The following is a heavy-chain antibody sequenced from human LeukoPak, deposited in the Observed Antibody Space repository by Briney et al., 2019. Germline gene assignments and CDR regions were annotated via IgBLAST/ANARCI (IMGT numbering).Heavy chain of an antibody. J-gene: IGHJ4*02. CDR1: GDSISTYY. V-gene: IGHV4-59*08. Sequence: SETLSLTCTVSGDSISTYYWSWIRKPPGKGLEWIGHIYNSGSTNYSPSLKSRVTISVDTSKNQFSLKLSSVTAADTAVYYCASNRDGYTDYWGQGTLVTVSS. CDR3: ASNRDGYTDY. D-gene: IGHD5-24*01. CDR2: IYNSGST.